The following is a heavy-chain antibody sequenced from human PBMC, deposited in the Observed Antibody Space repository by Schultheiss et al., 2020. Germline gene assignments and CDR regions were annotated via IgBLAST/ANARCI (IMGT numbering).Heavy chain of an antibody. D-gene: IGHD3-3*01. J-gene: IGHJ5*02. CDR2: ISSSSSYI. CDR1: GFTFSSYS. Sequence: GGSLRLSCAASGFTFSSYSMNWVRQAPGKGLEWVSSISSSSSYIYYADSVKGRFAISRDNAKNSLYLQMNSLRAEDTDVYYCARDSSYYDSPWGQGTLVTVSS. V-gene: IGHV3-21*01. CDR3: ARDSSYYDSP.